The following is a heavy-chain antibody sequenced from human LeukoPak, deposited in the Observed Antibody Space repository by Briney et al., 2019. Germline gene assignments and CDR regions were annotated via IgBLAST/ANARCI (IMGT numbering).Heavy chain of an antibody. D-gene: IGHD1-26*01. CDR1: GFTVSSNY. V-gene: IGHV3-53*01. CDR3: ARARSGSYYAFDI. CDR2: IYSGGST. J-gene: IGHJ3*02. Sequence: GGSLRLSCAASGFTVSSNYMSWVRQAPGKGLEWVSVIYSGGSTYYADSVKGRFTISRDSSKNTLYLQMNSLRAEDTAVYYCARARSGSYYAFDIWGQGTMVTVSS.